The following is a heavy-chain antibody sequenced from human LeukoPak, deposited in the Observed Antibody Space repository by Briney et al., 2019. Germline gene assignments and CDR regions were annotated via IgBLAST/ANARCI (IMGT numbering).Heavy chain of an antibody. CDR2: INWNGGST. CDR1: GFTFDDYG. J-gene: IGHJ4*02. D-gene: IGHD2-2*01. Sequence: GGSLRLSCAASGFTFDDYGMSWVRQAPGKGLEWVSGINWNGGSTGYADSVKGRFTISRDNAKNSLYLQMNSLRAEDTALYYCARVGYCSSTSCYGRGSFDYWGQGTLVTVSS. CDR3: ARVGYCSSTSCYGRGSFDY. V-gene: IGHV3-20*04.